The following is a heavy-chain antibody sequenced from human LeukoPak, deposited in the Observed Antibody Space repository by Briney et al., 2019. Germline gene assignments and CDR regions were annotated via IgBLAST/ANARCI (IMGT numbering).Heavy chain of an antibody. CDR1: GGSISSGGYY. D-gene: IGHD4-17*01. CDR2: IYYSGST. V-gene: IGHV4-31*03. Sequence: SQTLSLTCTVSGGSISSGGYYWSWIRQHSGKGLEWIGYIYYSGSTYYNPSLKSRVTISVDTSKNQFSLKLSSVTAADTAVYYCARNGDYGDYGNYFDYWGQGTLVTVSS. J-gene: IGHJ4*02. CDR3: ARNGDYGDYGNYFDY.